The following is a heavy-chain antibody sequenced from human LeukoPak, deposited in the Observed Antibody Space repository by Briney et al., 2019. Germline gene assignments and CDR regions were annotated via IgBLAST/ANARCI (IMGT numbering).Heavy chain of an antibody. D-gene: IGHD1-26*01. CDR1: RFTFSNYG. J-gene: IGHJ3*02. V-gene: IGHV3-48*01. Sequence: GGSLRLSCAASRFTFSNYGVNWVRQAPGKGLEWVSYINSRSSTIYYADSVRGRFTISRDNAKNSLYLQMSSLKAEDTAIYYCAREVGTPQAFDIWGQGTMVTVSS. CDR2: INSRSSTI. CDR3: AREVGTPQAFDI.